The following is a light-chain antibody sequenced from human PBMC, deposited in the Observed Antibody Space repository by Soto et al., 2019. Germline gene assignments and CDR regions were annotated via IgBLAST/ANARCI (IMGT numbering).Light chain of an antibody. CDR3: QQYDNWPLLS. J-gene: IGKJ4*01. Sequence: EIVMTQSPATLSVSPGEGATLSCRASQSVRGNLAWYQQKPGQAPRLLMYGASVRGIGVPGRFSGSGFGTEFTLTISGLQSEDSGTYYCQQYDNWPLLSFGGGTKVEI. CDR1: QSVRGN. V-gene: IGKV3-15*01. CDR2: GAS.